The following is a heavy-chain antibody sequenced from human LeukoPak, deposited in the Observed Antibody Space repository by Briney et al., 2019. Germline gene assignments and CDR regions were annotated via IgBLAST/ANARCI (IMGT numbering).Heavy chain of an antibody. CDR1: GFTFSSFE. V-gene: IGHV3-48*03. CDR3: ARHGTVTY. J-gene: IGHJ4*02. CDR2: IGSSGSTI. Sequence: GGSLRLSCAASGFTFSSFEMNWVRQAPGKGLEWVSYIGSSGSTIYYADSVKGRFTISRDNAKNSLYLQMNSLRAEDTAVYYCARHGTVTYWGQGTLVTVSS. D-gene: IGHD4-17*01.